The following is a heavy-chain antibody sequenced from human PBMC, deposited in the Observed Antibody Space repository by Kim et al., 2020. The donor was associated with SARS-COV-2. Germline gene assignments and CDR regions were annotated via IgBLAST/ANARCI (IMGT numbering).Heavy chain of an antibody. V-gene: IGHV4-39*07. CDR2: IYYSGST. CDR3: ASGRITFGGVIAPFDY. J-gene: IGHJ4*02. CDR1: GGSISSSSYY. D-gene: IGHD3-16*02. Sequence: SQTLSLTCTVSGGSISSSSYYWGWIRQPPGKGLEWIGSIYYSGSTYYNPSLKSRVTISVDTSKNQFSLKLSSVTAADTAVYYCASGRITFGGVIAPFDYWGQGTLVTVSS.